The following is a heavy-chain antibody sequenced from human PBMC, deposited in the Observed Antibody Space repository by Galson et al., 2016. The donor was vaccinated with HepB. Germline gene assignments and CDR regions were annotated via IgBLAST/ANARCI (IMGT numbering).Heavy chain of an antibody. J-gene: IGHJ6*03. CDR3: ARGISEHLKPSAYYYYVDV. V-gene: IGHV6-1*01. Sequence: CAISWDSVSSNSASWNFIRQSPSRGLEWLGRTYYRSKWYNDYAVSVRSRITINPDTSKNQFSLQLNSVTPEDTAVYYCARGISEHLKPSAYYYYVDVWGKGTTVTVSS. CDR2: TYYRSKWYN. D-gene: IGHD1-14*01. CDR1: WDSVSSNSAS.